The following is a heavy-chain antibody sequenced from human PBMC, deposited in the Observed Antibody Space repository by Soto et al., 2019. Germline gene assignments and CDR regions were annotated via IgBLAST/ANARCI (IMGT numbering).Heavy chain of an antibody. CDR2: IIPIFGTA. CDR1: GGTFSSYA. V-gene: IGHV1-69*13. CDR3: ARALGYCSGGSCYLEYFQY. Sequence: SVKVSCKASGGTFSSYAISWVRQAPGQGLEWMGGIIPIFGTANYAQKFQGRVTITADESTSTAYMELSSLRSEDTAVYYCARALGYCSGGSCYLEYFQYWGQGSLVIVSS. J-gene: IGHJ1*01. D-gene: IGHD2-15*01.